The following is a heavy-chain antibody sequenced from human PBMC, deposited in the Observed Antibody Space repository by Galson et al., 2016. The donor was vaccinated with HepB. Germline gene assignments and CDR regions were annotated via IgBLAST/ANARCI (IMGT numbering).Heavy chain of an antibody. Sequence: SETLSLTCTVSGASIGSGGYYWGWIRQPPGKVLEWIGNIHYSGATFYNPSLRSRVTMSVDTSKRQFSLKLTSLTAADTAVYYCARRHTSGWHRDAFDFWGPGTLVTVSP. J-gene: IGHJ3*01. CDR3: ARRHTSGWHRDAFDF. CDR1: GASIGSGGYY. CDR2: IHYSGAT. D-gene: IGHD6-19*01. V-gene: IGHV4-39*01.